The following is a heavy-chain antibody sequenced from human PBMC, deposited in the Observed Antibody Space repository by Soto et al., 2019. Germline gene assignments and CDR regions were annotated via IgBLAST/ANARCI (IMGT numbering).Heavy chain of an antibody. V-gene: IGHV3-7*03. CDR2: IKQDGSET. J-gene: IGHJ4*02. CDR1: GFTVSSCA. D-gene: IGHD1-1*01. Sequence: GGSLRLSCVASGFTVSSCAITWVRQAPGKGLEWVANIKQDGSETYYVDSVKGRFTISRDNAKNTLYLEMSNLRAEDTAIYYCTGSCGADDWGQGTPVTVSS. CDR3: TGSCGADD.